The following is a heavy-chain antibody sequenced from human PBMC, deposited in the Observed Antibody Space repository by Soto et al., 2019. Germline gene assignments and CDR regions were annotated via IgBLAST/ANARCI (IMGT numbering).Heavy chain of an antibody. V-gene: IGHV4-31*03. CDR3: AREVNGAFDI. CDR2: IYYSGST. J-gene: IGHJ3*02. D-gene: IGHD1-26*01. CDR1: GGSISSGGYY. Sequence: QVQLQESGPGLVKPSQTLSLTCTVSGGSISSGGYYWSWIRQHPGEGLEWIGYIYYSGSTYYNPSLKSRVTISVDTSKKQFALKLGSVTADDTAVYYCAREVNGAFDIWGQGTMVTVSS.